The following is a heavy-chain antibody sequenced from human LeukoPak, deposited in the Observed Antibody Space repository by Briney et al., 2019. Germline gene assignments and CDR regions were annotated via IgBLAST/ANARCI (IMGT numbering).Heavy chain of an antibody. CDR2: IIPIFGTA. CDR1: GGTFSSYA. V-gene: IGHV1-69*13. Sequence: SVKVSCKASGGTFSSYAISWVRQAPGQGLEWMGGIIPIFGTANYAQKFQGRVTITSDESTSTAYMELSSLRSEDTAVYYCARDKGPYYDSSGYFNWFDPWGQGTLVTVSS. D-gene: IGHD3-22*01. J-gene: IGHJ5*02. CDR3: ARDKGPYYDSSGYFNWFDP.